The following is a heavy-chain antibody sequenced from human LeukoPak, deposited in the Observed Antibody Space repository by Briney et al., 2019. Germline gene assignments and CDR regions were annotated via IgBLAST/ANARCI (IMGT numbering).Heavy chain of an antibody. V-gene: IGHV1-58*01. Sequence: SVKVPCKPSGCTFINSAVQWVRQARGQRLEWIGWIVVGSGNTNYAQKFQERVTITREMSTSTAYMELSSLRSEDTAVYYCAADPSYSSGYRYYFDYWGQGTLVTVSS. CDR2: IVVGSGNT. CDR3: AADPSYSSGYRYYFDY. CDR1: GCTFINSA. J-gene: IGHJ4*02. D-gene: IGHD3-22*01.